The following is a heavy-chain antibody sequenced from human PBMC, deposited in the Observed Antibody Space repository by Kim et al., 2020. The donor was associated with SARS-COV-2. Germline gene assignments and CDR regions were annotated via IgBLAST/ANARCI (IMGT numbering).Heavy chain of an antibody. CDR3: ARRLWSSGPLYAFDI. D-gene: IGHD6-19*01. CDR2: IYYSGST. CDR1: GGSISSSSYY. J-gene: IGHJ3*02. V-gene: IGHV4-39*01. Sequence: SETLSLTCTVSGGSISSSSYYWGWIRQPPGKGLEWIGSIYYSGSTYYNPSLKSRVTISVDTSKNQFSLKLSSVTAADTAVYYCARRLWSSGPLYAFDIWGQGTMVTVSS.